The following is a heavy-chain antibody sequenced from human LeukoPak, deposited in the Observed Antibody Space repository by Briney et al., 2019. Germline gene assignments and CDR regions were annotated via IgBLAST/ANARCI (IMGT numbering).Heavy chain of an antibody. Sequence: ASVKVSCKASGYTFTGYYMHWVRQAPGQGLEWMGRINPNSGGTNYAQKFQGRVTMTRDTSISTAYMELSRLRSDDTAVYYCARARRYCSSTSCYMGNYYYYMDVWGKGTTVTVSS. V-gene: IGHV1-2*06. CDR2: INPNSGGT. J-gene: IGHJ6*03. CDR1: GYTFTGYY. D-gene: IGHD2-2*02. CDR3: ARARRYCSSTSCYMGNYYYYMDV.